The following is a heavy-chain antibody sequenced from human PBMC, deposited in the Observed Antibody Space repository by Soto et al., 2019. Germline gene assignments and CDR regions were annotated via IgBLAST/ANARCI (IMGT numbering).Heavy chain of an antibody. D-gene: IGHD6-19*01. Sequence: LRLSFAASGFTFSSYAMHWVRQAPGKGLEWVAVISYDGSNKYYADSVKGRFTISRDNSKNTLYLQMNSLRAEDTAVYYCARGSGWYSVVGALDYWGQGTLVTVSS. V-gene: IGHV3-30-3*01. CDR2: ISYDGSNK. CDR1: GFTFSSYA. CDR3: ARGSGWYSVVGALDY. J-gene: IGHJ4*02.